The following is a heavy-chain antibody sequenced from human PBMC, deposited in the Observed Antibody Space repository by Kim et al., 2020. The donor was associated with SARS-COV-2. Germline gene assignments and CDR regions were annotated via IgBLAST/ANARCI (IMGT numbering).Heavy chain of an antibody. J-gene: IGHJ3*02. V-gene: IGHV1-69*01. D-gene: IGHD2-15*01. CDR3: AREACSGGSCATGAFDI. Sequence: FQGRVTITADESTSTAYMELGSLRSEDTAVYYCAREACSGGSCATGAFDIWGQGTMVTVSS.